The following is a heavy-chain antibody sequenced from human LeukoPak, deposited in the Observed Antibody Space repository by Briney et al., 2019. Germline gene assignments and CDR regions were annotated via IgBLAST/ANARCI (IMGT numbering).Heavy chain of an antibody. Sequence: GRSLRLSCAASGFIFRNFAMQWVRQAPGKGLEWVGVMWTDRSDKYYADSVKGRFTISRDNSRNALYPQMNSLRAEDTAVYYCARGPYYNPSDAFDLWGQGTVVTVFS. CDR3: ARGPYYNPSDAFDL. CDR2: MWTDRSDK. D-gene: IGHD3-10*01. CDR1: GFIFRNFA. V-gene: IGHV3-33*01. J-gene: IGHJ3*01.